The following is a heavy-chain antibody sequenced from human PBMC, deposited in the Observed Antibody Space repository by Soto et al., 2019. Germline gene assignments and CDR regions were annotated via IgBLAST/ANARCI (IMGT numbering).Heavy chain of an antibody. CDR2: IYYSGST. J-gene: IGHJ6*02. CDR3: GSTYYDFWSGYSPRYYGMDV. D-gene: IGHD3-3*01. CDR1: GGSISSYY. Sequence: SETLSLTCTVSGGSISSYYWGWIRQPPGKGLEWIGYIYYSGSTNYNPSLKSRVTISVDTSKNQFSLKLGSVTAADTAVYYCGSTYYDFWSGYSPRYYGMDVWGQGTTVTVSS. V-gene: IGHV4-59*01.